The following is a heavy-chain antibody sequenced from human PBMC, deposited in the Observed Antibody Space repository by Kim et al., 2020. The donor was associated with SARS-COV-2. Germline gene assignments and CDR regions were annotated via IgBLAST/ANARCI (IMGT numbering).Heavy chain of an antibody. Sequence: NYNPSLKSRVPISVDTSKNQFSLKLSSVTAADTAVYYCARAEWELLALDYWGQGTLVTVSS. CDR3: ARAEWELLALDY. V-gene: IGHV4-59*01. J-gene: IGHJ4*02. D-gene: IGHD1-26*01.